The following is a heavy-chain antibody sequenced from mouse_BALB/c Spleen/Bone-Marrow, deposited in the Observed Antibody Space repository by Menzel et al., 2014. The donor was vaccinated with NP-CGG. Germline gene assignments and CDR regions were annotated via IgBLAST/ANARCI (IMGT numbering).Heavy chain of an antibody. CDR2: ISSGGSYT. Sequence: DVQLVESGGGLVKPGRSLKLSCAASGFTFSSYAMSWVRQSPEKRLEWVAEISSGGSYTYYPDTVTGRFTISRDNAKNTLYLEMSSLRSEDTSMYYCASKTGTGYRYFDVWGAGTTVTVSS. V-gene: IGHV5-9-4*01. CDR3: ASKTGTGYRYFDV. J-gene: IGHJ1*01. CDR1: GFTFSSYA. D-gene: IGHD4-1*01.